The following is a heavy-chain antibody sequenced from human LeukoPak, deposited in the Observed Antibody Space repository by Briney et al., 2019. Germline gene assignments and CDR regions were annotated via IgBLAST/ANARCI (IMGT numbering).Heavy chain of an antibody. V-gene: IGHV3-23*01. D-gene: IGHD5-12*01. CDR3: AQRGGSGYEGFDY. J-gene: IGHJ4*02. CDR1: GFTFSSYA. Sequence: GGSLRLSCAASGFTFSSYAMSWVRQAPGKGLEWVSAISGSGGSTCYADSVKGRFTISRDNSKNTLYLQMNSLRAEDTAVYYCAQRGGSGYEGFDYWGQGTLVTVSS. CDR2: ISGSGGST.